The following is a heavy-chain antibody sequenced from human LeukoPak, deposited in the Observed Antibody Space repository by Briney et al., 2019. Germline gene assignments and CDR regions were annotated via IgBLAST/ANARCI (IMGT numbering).Heavy chain of an antibody. V-gene: IGHV3-48*01. CDR3: AKDGSSSSDY. D-gene: IGHD6-6*01. CDR2: ISSSSSTI. CDR1: GFTFSSYS. Sequence: GGSLRLSCAASGFTFSSYSMSWVRQAPGKGLEWVSYISSSSSTIYYADSVKGRFTISRDNSKNTLYLQMNSLRAEDTAVYYCAKDGSSSSDYWGQGTLVTVSS. J-gene: IGHJ4*02.